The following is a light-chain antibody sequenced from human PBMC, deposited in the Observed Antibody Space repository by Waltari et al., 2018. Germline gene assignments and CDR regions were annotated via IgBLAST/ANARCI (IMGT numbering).Light chain of an antibody. CDR2: TAS. J-gene: IGKJ5*01. CDR1: QGISSY. CDR3: QQRNSYPIT. V-gene: IGKV1-9*01. Sequence: DIQLTQSPSFLSASVGDRVTITCRSSQGISSYLPWYQQKSGKAPKPLIHTASTWQGGVPSMTSGSGSGTDFTLTISSLQPEDCATYYCQQRNSYPITFGQGTRLEIK.